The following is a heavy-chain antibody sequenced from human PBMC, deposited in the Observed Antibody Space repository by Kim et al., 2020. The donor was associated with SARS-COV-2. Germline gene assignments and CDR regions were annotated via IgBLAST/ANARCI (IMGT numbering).Heavy chain of an antibody. J-gene: IGHJ6*02. CDR1: GFTFSSYA. V-gene: IGHV3-33*06. CDR3: AKEGSWSDYYYGMDV. D-gene: IGHD3-10*01. CDR2: IWYDGSNK. Sequence: GGSLRLSCAASGFTFSSYAMHWVRQAPGKGLEWVAVIWYDGSNKYYADSVKGRFTISRDNSKNTLYLQMNSLRAEDTAVYYCAKEGSWSDYYYGMDVWGQGTTVTFSS.